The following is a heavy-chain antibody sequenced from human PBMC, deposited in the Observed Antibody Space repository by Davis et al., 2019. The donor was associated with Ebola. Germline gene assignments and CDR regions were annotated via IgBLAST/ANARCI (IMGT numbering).Heavy chain of an antibody. CDR3: ARVAAAGTEGPFDY. D-gene: IGHD6-13*01. Sequence: GESLKISCAASGFTFSSYSMNWVRQAPGKGLEWVSSISSSSSYIYYADSVKGRFTISRDNAKNSLYLQMNSLRAEDTAVYYCARVAAAGTEGPFDYWGQGTLVTVSS. V-gene: IGHV3-21*01. CDR1: GFTFSSYS. J-gene: IGHJ4*02. CDR2: ISSSSSYI.